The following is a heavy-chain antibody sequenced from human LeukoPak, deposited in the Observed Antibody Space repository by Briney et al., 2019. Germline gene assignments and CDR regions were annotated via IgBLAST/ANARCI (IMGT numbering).Heavy chain of an antibody. D-gene: IGHD6-19*01. CDR3: AREDVNIEVAASGPFDI. CDR1: GFTFSSYW. Sequence: GGSLRLSCAVSGFTFSSYWMHWVRHAPGKGLVWVSRIISDGSRTTYADSVKRPFPISIDNAKNTLYLQMNSLRAEDTAVYYCAREDVNIEVAASGPFDIWGQGTMVTVSS. CDR2: IISDGSRT. J-gene: IGHJ3*02. V-gene: IGHV3-74*01.